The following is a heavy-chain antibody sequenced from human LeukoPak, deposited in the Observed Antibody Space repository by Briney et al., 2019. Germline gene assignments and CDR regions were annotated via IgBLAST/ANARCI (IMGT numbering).Heavy chain of an antibody. CDR2: ITNSGNSK. D-gene: IGHD4-17*01. J-gene: IGHJ4*02. V-gene: IGHV3-48*01. CDR3: VKDMNTVTTTFDY. CDR1: EFTFSSYS. Sequence: GGSLRLSCAASEFTFSSYSMNWVRQAPGKGLEWVSYITNSGNSKSYADSVKGRSTISRDNSERTLYLQMNSLRAEDTAVYYCVKDMNTVTTTFDYWGQGTLVTVSS.